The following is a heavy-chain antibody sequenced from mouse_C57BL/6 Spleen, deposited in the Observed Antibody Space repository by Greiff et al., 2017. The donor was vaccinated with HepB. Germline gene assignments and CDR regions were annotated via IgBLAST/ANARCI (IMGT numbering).Heavy chain of an antibody. CDR3: ARDVYSNFDY. D-gene: IGHD2-5*01. CDR1: GFTFSSYA. Sequence: EVKVVESGGGLVKPGGSLKLSCAASGFTFSSYAMSWVRQTPEKRLEWVATISDGGSYTYYPDNVKGRFTISRDNAKNNLYLQMSHLKSEDTAMYYCARDVYSNFDYWGQGTTLTVSS. V-gene: IGHV5-4*03. J-gene: IGHJ2*01. CDR2: ISDGGSYT.